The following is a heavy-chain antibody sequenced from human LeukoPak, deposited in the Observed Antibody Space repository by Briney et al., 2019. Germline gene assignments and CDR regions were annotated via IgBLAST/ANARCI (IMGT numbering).Heavy chain of an antibody. CDR1: GFTFSSYA. Sequence: GGSLRLSCATSGFTFSSYAMSWVRQAPGKGLEWVSAINGGGDYTYYADSVKGRFTVSRDNSKNTLYLQMNSLRAEDTAVYYCAKDRSGSGSYYPDYWGQGTLVTVSS. CDR3: AKDRSGSGSYYPDY. CDR2: INGGGDYT. J-gene: IGHJ4*02. D-gene: IGHD3-10*01. V-gene: IGHV3-23*01.